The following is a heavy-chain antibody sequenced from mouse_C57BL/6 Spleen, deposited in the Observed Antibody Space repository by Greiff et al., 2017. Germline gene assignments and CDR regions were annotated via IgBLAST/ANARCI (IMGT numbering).Heavy chain of an antibody. V-gene: IGHV1-81*01. J-gene: IGHJ1*03. Sequence: VQLQQSGAELARPGASVKLSCKASGYTFTSYGISWVKQRTGQGLEWIGEIYPRSGNTYYNEKFKGKATLTADNSSSTAYMELRSLTSEDSAVYFCARRVGSSDWYFDVWGTGTTVTVSS. CDR3: ARRVGSSDWYFDV. D-gene: IGHD1-1*01. CDR2: IYPRSGNT. CDR1: GYTFTSYG.